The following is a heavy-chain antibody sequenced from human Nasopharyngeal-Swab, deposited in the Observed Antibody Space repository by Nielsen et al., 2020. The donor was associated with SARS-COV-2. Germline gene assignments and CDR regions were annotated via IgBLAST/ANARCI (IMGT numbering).Heavy chain of an antibody. D-gene: IGHD3-3*01. Sequence: GGSLRLSCAASGFTFSNAWMSWVRQAPGKGLEWVGRIKSKTDGGTTDYAAPVKGRFTISRDDSKNTLYLQMNSLKTEDTAVYYCTTDVYYDFWSGYSPYFDYWGQGTLVTVSS. CDR3: TTDVYYDFWSGYSPYFDY. CDR1: GFTFSNAW. J-gene: IGHJ4*02. V-gene: IGHV3-15*01. CDR2: IKSKTDGGTT.